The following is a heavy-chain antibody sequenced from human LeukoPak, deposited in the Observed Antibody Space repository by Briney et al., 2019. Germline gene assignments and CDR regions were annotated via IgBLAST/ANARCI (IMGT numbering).Heavy chain of an antibody. CDR3: ASRIAVASDY. J-gene: IGHJ4*02. V-gene: IGHV3-21*01. CDR1: GFTFSTFA. Sequence: GGSLRLSCEASGFTFSTFAMIWVRQPPGKGLEWVSSIFPSGGEIHYADSVRGRFTISRDNAKNSLYLQMNSLRAEDTAVYYCASRIAVASDYWGQGTLVTVSS. CDR2: IFPSGGEI. D-gene: IGHD6-19*01.